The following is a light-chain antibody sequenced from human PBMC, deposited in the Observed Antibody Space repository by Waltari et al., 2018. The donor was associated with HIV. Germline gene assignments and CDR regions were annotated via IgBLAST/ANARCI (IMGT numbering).Light chain of an antibody. CDR1: SPNIGNHF. J-gene: IGLJ2*01. CDR2: DNN. CDR3: GTWDSSLSAGV. V-gene: IGLV1-51*01. Sequence: QSVLTQPPSVSAAPGQKVTISCSGSSPNIGNHFISWYQKVPGTAPKLLIYDNNLRPSGISDRFSGSKSGTSATLGISGLQSGDEADYYCGTWDSSLSAGVFGGGTKLTVL.